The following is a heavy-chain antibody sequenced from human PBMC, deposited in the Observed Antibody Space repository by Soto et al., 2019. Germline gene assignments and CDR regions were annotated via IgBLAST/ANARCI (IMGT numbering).Heavy chain of an antibody. CDR3: ARGRSSTSPYPIGY. D-gene: IGHD2-2*01. CDR1: GGSISSGGYY. J-gene: IGHJ4*02. Sequence: QVQLQESGPGLVKPSQTLSLTCTDSGGSISSGGYYWSWIRQHPGKGLEWIGYIYYCGSTYYNPSLKSRVTISVDTSKNQFSLKLSSVTAADTAVYYCARGRSSTSPYPIGYWGQGTLVTVSS. V-gene: IGHV4-31*03. CDR2: IYYCGST.